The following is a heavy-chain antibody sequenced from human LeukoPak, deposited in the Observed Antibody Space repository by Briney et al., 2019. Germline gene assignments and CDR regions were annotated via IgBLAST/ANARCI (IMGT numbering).Heavy chain of an antibody. J-gene: IGHJ4*02. CDR1: GGSISSSSYY. V-gene: IGHV4-39*01. D-gene: IGHD3-22*01. Sequence: PSEILSLTCTVSGGSISSSSYYWSWIRQPPGKGLEWIGSIYYSGSTYYNPSLKSRVAISVDTSKNQFSLKLNSVTAADTAVYYCARSPRYYDSSGPLVLFDYWGQGTLVTVSS. CDR2: IYYSGST. CDR3: ARSPRYYDSSGPLVLFDY.